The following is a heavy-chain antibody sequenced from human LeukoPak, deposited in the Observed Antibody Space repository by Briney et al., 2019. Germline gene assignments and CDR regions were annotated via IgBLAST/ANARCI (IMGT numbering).Heavy chain of an antibody. J-gene: IGHJ4*02. CDR1: GVSISSYY. V-gene: IGHV4-59*08. CDR2: IYYSGST. CDR3: ARPSRRGVVIPFDY. D-gene: IGHD3-3*01. Sequence: SETLSLSCTASGVSISSYYWSWIRQPPGKGLEWIGYIYYSGSTNYNPSLKSRVTISVDTSKNQFSLKLSSVTAADTAVYYCARPSRRGVVIPFDYWGQGTLVTVSS.